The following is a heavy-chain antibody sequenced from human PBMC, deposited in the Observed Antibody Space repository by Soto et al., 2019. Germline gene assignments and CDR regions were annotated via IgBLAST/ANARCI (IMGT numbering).Heavy chain of an antibody. J-gene: IGHJ4*02. V-gene: IGHV3-74*01. Sequence: GALRLSCAASGFTFSRYSMNWVRQAPGKGLVWVSRINRDGSSTSYADSVKGRVTISRDTAKNTLYLQMNSLRAEDTAVYYCAREIVTTGEYYFDSWGQGTLVTVSS. D-gene: IGHD1-1*01. CDR2: INRDGSST. CDR3: AREIVTTGEYYFDS. CDR1: GFTFSRYS.